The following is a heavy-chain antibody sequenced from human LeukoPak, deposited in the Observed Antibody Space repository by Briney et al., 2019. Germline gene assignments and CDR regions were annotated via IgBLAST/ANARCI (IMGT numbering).Heavy chain of an antibody. CDR1: GFTFSSYA. Sequence: GGSLRLSCAASGFTFSSYAMHWVRQAPGKGLEWVAVISYDGSNKYYADSVKGRFTISRDNSKNTLYLQTNSLRAEDTAVYYCARDEPPSIDPEWLLAYWGQGTLVTVSS. J-gene: IGHJ4*02. D-gene: IGHD3-3*01. V-gene: IGHV3-30-3*01. CDR2: ISYDGSNK. CDR3: ARDEPPSIDPEWLLAY.